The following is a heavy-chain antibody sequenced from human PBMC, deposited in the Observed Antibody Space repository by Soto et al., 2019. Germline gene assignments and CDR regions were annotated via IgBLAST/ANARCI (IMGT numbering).Heavy chain of an antibody. V-gene: IGHV3-48*02. CDR3: ARAGTAFGFDAFDI. CDR2: TSSSSSTI. J-gene: IGHJ3*02. Sequence: GGSLRLSCAASGFTFSSYSMNWVRQAPGKGLEWVSYTSSSSSTIYYADSVKGRFTISRDNAKNSLYLQMNSLRDEDTAVYYCARAGTAFGFDAFDIWGQGTMVTVSS. D-gene: IGHD3-16*01. CDR1: GFTFSSYS.